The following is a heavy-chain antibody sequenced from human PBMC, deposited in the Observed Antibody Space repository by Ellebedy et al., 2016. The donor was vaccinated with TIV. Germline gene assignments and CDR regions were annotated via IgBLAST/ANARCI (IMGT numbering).Heavy chain of an antibody. D-gene: IGHD4-17*01. CDR1: GYTFTHYA. Sequence: AASVKVSCKASGYTFTHYAIHWVRQAPGQGLEWIGRTSVYNGNTDYAQKVQGRVTMTTDTSTSTAYMELRSLRSDDAAVYYCARGHGNYDNWFDPWGQGTLVTVSS. V-gene: IGHV1-18*01. CDR3: ARGHGNYDNWFDP. CDR2: TSVYNGNT. J-gene: IGHJ5*02.